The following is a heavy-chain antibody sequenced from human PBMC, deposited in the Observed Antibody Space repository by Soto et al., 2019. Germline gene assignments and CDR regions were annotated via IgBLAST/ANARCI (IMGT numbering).Heavy chain of an antibody. J-gene: IGHJ6*03. CDR2: MNPNSGNT. V-gene: IGHV1-8*01. Sequence: ASGKVSCKASGYTFTSYDINWVRQATGQGLEWMGWMNPNSGNTGYAQKFQGRVTMTRNTSISTAYMELSSLRSEDTAVYYCARTGTSYYYYYMDVWGKGTTVTVSS. D-gene: IGHD1-1*01. CDR3: ARTGTSYYYYYMDV. CDR1: GYTFTSYD.